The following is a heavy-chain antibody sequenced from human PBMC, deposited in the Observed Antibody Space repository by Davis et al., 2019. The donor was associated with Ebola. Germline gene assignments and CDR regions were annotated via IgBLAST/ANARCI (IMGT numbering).Heavy chain of an antibody. CDR2: INPSGGST. V-gene: IGHV1-46*01. D-gene: IGHD3-10*01. Sequence: ASVKVSCKASGYTFTGYHIHWVRQAPGQGLEWMGIINPSGGSTSYAQKFQGRVTMTRNTSINTAYMELSSLRSEDTAVYYCARDGWKYYGSGSYYPTWFDPWGQGTLVTVSS. J-gene: IGHJ5*02. CDR3: ARDGWKYYGSGSYYPTWFDP. CDR1: GYTFTGYH.